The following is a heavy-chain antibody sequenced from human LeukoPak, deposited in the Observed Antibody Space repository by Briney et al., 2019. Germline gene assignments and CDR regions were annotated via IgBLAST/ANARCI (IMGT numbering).Heavy chain of an antibody. CDR2: ISSSSYI. CDR1: GFTVSSNY. V-gene: IGHV3-69-1*01. D-gene: IGHD2-15*01. Sequence: GGSLRLSCAASGFTVSSNYMSWVRQAPGKGLEWVSSISSSSYIYYADSVKGRFTISRDNAKNSLYLQMNSLRAEDTAVYYCARDLGYCSGGSCYYYGMDVWGQGTTVTVSS. J-gene: IGHJ6*02. CDR3: ARDLGYCSGGSCYYYGMDV.